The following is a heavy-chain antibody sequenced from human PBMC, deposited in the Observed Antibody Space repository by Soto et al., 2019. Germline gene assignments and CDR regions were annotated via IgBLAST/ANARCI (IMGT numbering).Heavy chain of an antibody. D-gene: IGHD3-22*01. V-gene: IGHV1-69*06. J-gene: IGHJ6*02. CDR1: GGTFSSYA. Sequence: SVKVSCKASGGTFSSYAISWVRQAPGQGLEWMGGIIPIFGTANYAQKFQGRVTITADKSTSTAYMELSSLRSEDTAVYYCARGKPEAYYYDSSGYYAYYYYGMDVWGQGTTVTVSS. CDR3: ARGKPEAYYYDSSGYYAYYYYGMDV. CDR2: IIPIFGTA.